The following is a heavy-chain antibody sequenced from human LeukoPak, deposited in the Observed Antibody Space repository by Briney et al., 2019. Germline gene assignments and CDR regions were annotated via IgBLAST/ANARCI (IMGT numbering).Heavy chain of an antibody. CDR3: ARGQHDYSIGSYYMDV. CDR2: SYYSGST. Sequence: AETLSLTCTVSGGSLSSSSYYWGWIRQPPGKGRGWIGSSYYSGSTYYNSSLKSRVTISADTSTNPFSLKLSSVTAADTAVYYCARGQHDYSIGSYYMDVWGNGTTVTVSS. V-gene: IGHV4-39*01. D-gene: IGHD4-11*01. CDR1: GGSLSSSSYY. J-gene: IGHJ6*03.